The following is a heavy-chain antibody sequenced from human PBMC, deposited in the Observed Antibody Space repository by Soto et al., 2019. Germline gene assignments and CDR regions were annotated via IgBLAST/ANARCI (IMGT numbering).Heavy chain of an antibody. D-gene: IGHD2-15*01. V-gene: IGHV3-21*01. CDR2: IRGFSPYT. J-gene: IGHJ6*02. CDR1: GFTFRTYT. CDR3: ARDRGYDAHDYYYNAMDV. Sequence: GGSLRLSCVASGFTFRTYTMNWVRQSPGKGLEWVSGIRGFSPYTFYAESVKGRFTISRDNAKNSLYLQMNSLGVEDTAVYYCARDRGYDAHDYYYNAMDVWGQGTTVTVSS.